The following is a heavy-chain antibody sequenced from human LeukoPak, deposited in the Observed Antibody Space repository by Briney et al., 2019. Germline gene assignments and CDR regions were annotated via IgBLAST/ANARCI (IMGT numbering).Heavy chain of an antibody. CDR1: GFTFSSYA. J-gene: IGHJ4*02. D-gene: IGHD6-13*01. CDR2: ISGSGGST. V-gene: IGHV3-23*01. CDR3: AKVEGGWTAAGPNFDY. Sequence: GGSLRLSCAASGFTFSSYAMSWVRQAPGKGLEWVSAISGSGGSTFYAVSVKGRFTISRDNSKNTLYLRMNSLRAEDTVVYYCAKVEGGWTAAGPNFDYWGQGTLVTVSS.